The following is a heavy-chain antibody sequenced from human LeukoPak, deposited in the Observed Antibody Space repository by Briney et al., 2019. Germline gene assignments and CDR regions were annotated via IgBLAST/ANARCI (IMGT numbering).Heavy chain of an antibody. CDR1: GFTFSSYA. D-gene: IGHD6-13*01. Sequence: PGGSLRLSCAASGFTFSSYAMSWVRQAPGKGLEWVSAISGSGGSTYYADSVKGRFTISRDNSKNSLYLQMNSLTDEDTAVYYCARGTGSSNWLVDYWGQGTLVTVSS. CDR3: ARGTGSSNWLVDY. V-gene: IGHV3-23*01. J-gene: IGHJ4*02. CDR2: ISGSGGST.